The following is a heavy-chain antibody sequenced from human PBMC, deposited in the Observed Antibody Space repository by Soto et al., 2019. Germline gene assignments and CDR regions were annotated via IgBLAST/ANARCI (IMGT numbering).Heavy chain of an antibody. D-gene: IGHD1-7*01. CDR1: GGSISSGGYY. CDR2: IYYSGST. J-gene: IGHJ4*02. CDR3: ARELELRWYFDY. V-gene: IGHV4-31*03. Sequence: SETLSLTCTVSGGSISSGGYYWSWIRQHPGKGLEWIGYIYYSGSTYYNPSLKSRVTISVDTSKNQFSLKLSSVTAADTAVYYCARELELRWYFDYWGQGTLVTVSS.